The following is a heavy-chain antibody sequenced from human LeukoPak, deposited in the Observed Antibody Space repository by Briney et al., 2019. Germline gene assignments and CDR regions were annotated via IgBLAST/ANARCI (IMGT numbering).Heavy chain of an antibody. V-gene: IGHV3-7*01. CDR2: IKQDESEK. Sequence: PGGSLRLSCSASGFTFSNYWMSWVRQAPGKGLEWVANIKQDESEKYYVDSVKGRFTISRDNAKSSLYLQMNSLRAEDTAVYYCARALDSSSSRYQAFEERGHGTLVTVSS. D-gene: IGHD2-2*01. CDR3: ARALDSSSSRYQAFEE. CDR1: GFTFSNYW. J-gene: IGHJ4*01.